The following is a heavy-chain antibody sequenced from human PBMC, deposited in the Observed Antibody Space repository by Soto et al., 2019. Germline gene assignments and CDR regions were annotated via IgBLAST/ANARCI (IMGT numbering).Heavy chain of an antibody. D-gene: IGHD3-10*01. CDR2: ISYDGSNK. J-gene: IGHJ4*02. V-gene: IGHV3-30-3*01. Sequence: QVQLVESGGGVVQPGRSLRLSCAASGFTFSSCAMHWVRQAPGKGLEWVAVISYDGSNKYYADSVKGRFTISRDNSKNGLYLQMNSLRAEDTAVYYCARDPMGRYYGSGSYYFDYWGQGTLVTVSS. CDR1: GFTFSSCA. CDR3: ARDPMGRYYGSGSYYFDY.